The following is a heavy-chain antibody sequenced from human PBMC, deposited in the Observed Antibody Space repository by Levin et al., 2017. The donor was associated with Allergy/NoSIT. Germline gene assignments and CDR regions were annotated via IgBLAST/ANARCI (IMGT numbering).Heavy chain of an antibody. CDR1: GFTFDDYP. J-gene: IGHJ4*02. Sequence: GGSLRLSCAASGFTFDDYPMYWVRQAPGKGLEWVSLITWDGRTTYYADSVRGRFIISRDNSKDSLFLQMNSLRAEDTALYYCAKGRDTSGYYSPFAYWGQGALVTVSS. CDR2: ITWDGRTT. CDR3: AKGRDTSGYYSPFAY. V-gene: IGHV3-43D*03. D-gene: IGHD3-22*01.